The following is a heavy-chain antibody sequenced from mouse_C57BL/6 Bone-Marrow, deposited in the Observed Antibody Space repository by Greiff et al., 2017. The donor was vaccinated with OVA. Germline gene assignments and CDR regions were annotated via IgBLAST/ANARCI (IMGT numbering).Heavy chain of an antibody. J-gene: IGHJ4*01. V-gene: IGHV5-4*01. CDR2: ISDGGSYT. CDR3: ARSLGGLRGDSMDY. CDR1: GFTFSSYA. D-gene: IGHD1-1*02. Sequence: EVQLVESGRGLVKPGGSLKLSCAASGFTFSSYAMSWVRQTPEKRLEWVATISDGGSYTYYPANVKGRFTISRDTAKNNLYLQMSHLKSEDTAMYYCARSLGGLRGDSMDYWGQGTSVTVSS.